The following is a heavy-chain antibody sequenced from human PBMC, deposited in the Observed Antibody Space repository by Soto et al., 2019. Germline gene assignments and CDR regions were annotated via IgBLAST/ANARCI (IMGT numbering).Heavy chain of an antibody. CDR2: IYWDDDK. V-gene: IGHV2-5*02. D-gene: IGHD1-1*01. Sequence: QITLKESGPTLVKPTQTLTLTCTFSGFSLTTRPVGVGWIRQPPGQALEWVALIYWDDDKRYNPSLKTRVTITKDTSKNQVVLTMTNMDPVXTATYYCAHRQLYNGAWNEGTFDYWGQGALVTVSS. CDR1: GFSLTTRPVG. J-gene: IGHJ4*02. CDR3: AHRQLYNGAWNEGTFDY.